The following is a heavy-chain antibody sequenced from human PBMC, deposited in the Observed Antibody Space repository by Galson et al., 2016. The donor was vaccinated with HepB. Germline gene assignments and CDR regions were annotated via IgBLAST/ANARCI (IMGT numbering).Heavy chain of an antibody. V-gene: IGHV3-30-3*01. CDR3: ARDRVYYYGSGTSEYFDY. CDR1: GFTFSSYA. Sequence: SLRLSCAASGFTFSSYAMHWVRQAPGKGLEWVAVISYDGSNKYYADSVKGRFTISRDNSKNTLYLQMNSLRAEDTAVYYCARDRVYYYGSGTSEYFDYWGQGTLVTVPS. D-gene: IGHD3-10*01. J-gene: IGHJ4*02. CDR2: ISYDGSNK.